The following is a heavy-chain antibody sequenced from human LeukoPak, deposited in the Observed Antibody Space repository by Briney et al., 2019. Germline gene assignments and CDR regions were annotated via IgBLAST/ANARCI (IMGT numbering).Heavy chain of an antibody. V-gene: IGHV4-4*09. CDR3: ARLTRLSTSPDRYYLDY. J-gene: IGHJ4*02. CDR1: GDSISSYY. Sequence: SETLSLTCTVSGDSISSYYWSWIRQPPGKGMEWIGYIYTSGGTNYIPSLKGRVTISIDTSKNQFSLKLSSVTAADSAVYYCARLTRLSTSPDRYYLDYWGQGTLVTVSS. CDR2: IYTSGGT. D-gene: IGHD6-6*01.